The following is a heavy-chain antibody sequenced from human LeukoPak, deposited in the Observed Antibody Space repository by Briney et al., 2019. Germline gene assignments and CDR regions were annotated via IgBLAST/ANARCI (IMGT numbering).Heavy chain of an antibody. CDR1: GGSFSAYY. Sequence: SETLSLTCAVYGGSFSAYYWSWIRQPPGKGLEWIGEINHSGSTNYNPSLKSRVTISVDTSKNQFSLKLSSVTAADTAVYYCARPSRLRGWFDPWGQGTLVTVSS. D-gene: IGHD4-17*01. CDR3: ARPSRLRGWFDP. V-gene: IGHV4-34*01. J-gene: IGHJ5*02. CDR2: INHSGST.